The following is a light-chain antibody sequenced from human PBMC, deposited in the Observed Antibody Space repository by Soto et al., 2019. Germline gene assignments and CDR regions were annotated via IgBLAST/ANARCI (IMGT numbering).Light chain of an antibody. J-gene: IGLJ1*01. CDR2: DVS. CDR3: ASYTTSSTYV. Sequence: QSVLTQPASVSGSPGQSIAISCTGTSSVVGGYSYVSWYQQQPGKAPKLVISDVSNRPSGVSDRFSGSKSGNTASLTISGLQTEDEADYYCASYTTSSTYVFGTGTKATVL. CDR1: SSVVGGYSY. V-gene: IGLV2-14*01.